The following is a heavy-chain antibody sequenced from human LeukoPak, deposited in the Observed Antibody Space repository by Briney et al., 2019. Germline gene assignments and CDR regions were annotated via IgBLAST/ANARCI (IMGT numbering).Heavy chain of an antibody. CDR3: ARMDSSWYGIGY. CDR1: GGSFSGYY. J-gene: IGHJ4*02. D-gene: IGHD6-13*01. V-gene: IGHV4-34*01. Sequence: SETLSLTCAVYGGSFSGYYWSWIRQPPGKGLEWIGEINHSGSTNYNPSLKSRVTISVDSSKNQFSLKLSSVTAADTAVYHCARMDSSWYGIGYWGQGSLVTVSS. CDR2: INHSGST.